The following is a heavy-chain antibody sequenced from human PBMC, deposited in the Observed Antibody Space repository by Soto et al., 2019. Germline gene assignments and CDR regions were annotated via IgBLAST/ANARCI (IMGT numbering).Heavy chain of an antibody. Sequence: EVQLVESGGGLVKPGGSLRLSCAASGFTFSNAWMSWVRQAPGKGLEWVGRIKSKTDGGTTDYAAPVKGRFTISRDDSKNTLYLQMTSLKTEDTAVYYCTTDYGDYVGDFDLWGRGTLVTVSS. CDR2: IKSKTDGGTT. CDR1: GFTFSNAW. D-gene: IGHD4-17*01. V-gene: IGHV3-15*01. CDR3: TTDYGDYVGDFDL. J-gene: IGHJ2*01.